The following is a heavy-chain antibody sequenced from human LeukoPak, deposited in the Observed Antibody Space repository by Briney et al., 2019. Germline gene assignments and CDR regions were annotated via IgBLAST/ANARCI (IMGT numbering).Heavy chain of an antibody. D-gene: IGHD5-24*01. Sequence: PSETLSLTCTVSGGSISSTSYYWGWIRQPPGKGLEWIGSIYYRGSTNYNPSLKSRVTISVDTSKNQFSLKLSSVTAADTAVYYCARLDAAAGRYLQFFYWGQGTLVTVSS. CDR2: IYYRGST. V-gene: IGHV4-39*07. CDR3: ARLDAAAGRYLQFFY. CDR1: GGSISSTSYY. J-gene: IGHJ4*02.